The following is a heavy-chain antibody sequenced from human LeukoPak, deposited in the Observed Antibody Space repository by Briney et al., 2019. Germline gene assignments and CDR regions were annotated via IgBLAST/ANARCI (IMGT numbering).Heavy chain of an antibody. D-gene: IGHD2-15*01. CDR3: ARAPPAAHTPFDY. CDR1: GGTFSSYA. V-gene: IGHV1-69*04. CDR2: IIPILGIA. J-gene: IGHJ4*02. Sequence: SVKVSCKASGGTFSSYAISWVRQAPGQGLEWMGRIIPILGIANYAQKFQGRVTITADKSTSTAYMELSSLRSEDTAVYYCARAPPAAHTPFDYWGQGTLVTVSS.